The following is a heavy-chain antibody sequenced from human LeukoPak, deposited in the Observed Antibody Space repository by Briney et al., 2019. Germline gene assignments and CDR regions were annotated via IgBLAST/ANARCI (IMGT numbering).Heavy chain of an antibody. V-gene: IGHV3-21*01. D-gene: IGHD2-15*01. Sequence: GGSLRLSCEASGFTFSNYGMNWVRQAPGKGLEGVSAISSSGSYIYYADSVKGRFTISRDNAKNSLYLQMNSLRAEDTAVYYCARRYCSGGSCNDYWGQGTLVTVSS. CDR1: GFTFSNYG. CDR2: ISSSGSYI. CDR3: ARRYCSGGSCNDY. J-gene: IGHJ4*02.